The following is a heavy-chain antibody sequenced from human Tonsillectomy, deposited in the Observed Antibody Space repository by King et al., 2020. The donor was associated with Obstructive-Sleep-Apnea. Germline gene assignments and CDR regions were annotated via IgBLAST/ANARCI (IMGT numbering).Heavy chain of an antibody. J-gene: IGHJ4*02. CDR1: GFTFSSYG. CDR3: AKDGDSSSFDYFDY. Sequence: QLVQSGGGVVQPGRSLRLSCAASGFTFSSYGMHWVRQAPGKGLEWVAVISYDGSNKYYADSVKGRFTISRDNSKNTLYLQMNSLRAEDTAVYYCAKDGDSSSFDYFDYWGQGTLVTVSS. CDR2: ISYDGSNK. V-gene: IGHV3-30*18. D-gene: IGHD6-13*01.